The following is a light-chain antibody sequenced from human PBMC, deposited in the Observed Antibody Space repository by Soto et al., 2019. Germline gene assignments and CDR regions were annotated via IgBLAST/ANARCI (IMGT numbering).Light chain of an antibody. Sequence: QSALTQPPSASGSPGQSVTISCTGTSSDVAAYNYVSWFQQHPGKAPKLMIYEVTKRPSGVPDRFSGSKSGNTASLTVSGLKAEDEADYYCSSYAGSSNFVFGTGTKLTVL. CDR2: EVT. CDR1: SSDVAAYNY. V-gene: IGLV2-8*01. CDR3: SSYAGSSNFV. J-gene: IGLJ1*01.